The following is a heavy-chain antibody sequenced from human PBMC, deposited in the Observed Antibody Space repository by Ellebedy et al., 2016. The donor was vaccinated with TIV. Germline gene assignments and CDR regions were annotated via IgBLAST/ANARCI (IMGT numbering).Heavy chain of an antibody. CDR3: AKTRVASEYDATDL. V-gene: IGHV3-30*18. J-gene: IGHJ5*02. CDR1: GFTFRDYG. CDR2: ISYDGGNK. D-gene: IGHD1-26*01. Sequence: GESLKISXAASGFTFRDYGMHWVRQAPGKGLEWVAVISYDGGNKQYADSVKGRFTVSRDNSENTVFLQMTSLRPEDTAVYYCAKTRVASEYDATDLWGQGTLVTVSP.